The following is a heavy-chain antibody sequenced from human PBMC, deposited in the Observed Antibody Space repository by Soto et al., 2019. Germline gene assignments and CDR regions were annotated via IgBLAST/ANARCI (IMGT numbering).Heavy chain of an antibody. CDR1: GYSISSSNW. V-gene: IGHV4-28*01. CDR2: IYYSGTT. J-gene: IGHJ4*02. CDR3: ARREIQGPIDY. Sequence: PSETLSLTCAVSGYSISSSNWWDWIRQPPGKGLEWIGYIYYSGTTYYNPSLKSRVTMSVDTSKNQFSLKLTSVTAVDTAVYYCARREIQGPIDYWGQGTLVTVS. D-gene: IGHD1-26*01.